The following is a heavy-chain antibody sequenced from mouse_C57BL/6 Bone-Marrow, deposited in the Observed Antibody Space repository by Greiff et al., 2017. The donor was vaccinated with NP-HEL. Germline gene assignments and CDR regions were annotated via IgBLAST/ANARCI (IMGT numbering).Heavy chain of an antibody. Sequence: EVMLVESGGGLVQSGRSLRLSCATSGFTFSDFYMEWVRQAPGKGLEWIAASRNKANDYTTEYSASVKGRFIVSRDTSQSILYLQMNALRAEDTAIYYCARDAFSNAWYFDVWGTGTTVTVSS. D-gene: IGHD2-5*01. V-gene: IGHV7-1*01. CDR3: ARDAFSNAWYFDV. CDR1: GFTFSDFY. J-gene: IGHJ1*03. CDR2: SRNKANDYTT.